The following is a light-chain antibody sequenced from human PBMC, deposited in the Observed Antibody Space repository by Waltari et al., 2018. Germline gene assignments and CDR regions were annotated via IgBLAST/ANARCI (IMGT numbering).Light chain of an antibody. CDR1: RSDVGAYNY. CDR2: DVT. Sequence: QSALTQPRSVSGSPGQSVTISCTGTRSDVGAYNYVSGYQQHPGKAPKLMIYDVTKRPSGVPDRFSGSKSGNTASLTISGLQAEDDADYYCCSYAGSYTFVFGGGTKLTVL. J-gene: IGLJ2*01. V-gene: IGLV2-11*01. CDR3: CSYAGSYTFV.